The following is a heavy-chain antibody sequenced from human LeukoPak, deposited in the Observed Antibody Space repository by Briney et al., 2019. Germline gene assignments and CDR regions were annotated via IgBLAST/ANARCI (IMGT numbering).Heavy chain of an antibody. CDR1: GFTFSSYS. CDR2: ISSSSSTI. Sequence: PGGSLRLFCAASGFTFSSYSMNWVRQAPGKGLEWVSYISSSSSTIYYADSVKGRFTISRDNAKNSLYLQMNSLRAEDTAVYYCARDSDYWGQGTLVTVSS. J-gene: IGHJ4*02. CDR3: ARDSDY. V-gene: IGHV3-48*01.